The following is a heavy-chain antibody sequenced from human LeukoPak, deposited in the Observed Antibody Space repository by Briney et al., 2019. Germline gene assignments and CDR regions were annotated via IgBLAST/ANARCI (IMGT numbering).Heavy chain of an antibody. Sequence: PSETLSLSCAVYGGSFSGYYWSWVRQPPGKGLEWSGEINNSGSTKYNPSLKSRVTISVDTSKNQFSLKLTSVTAADTATYYCARAADYLGSGSQLGYWGQGTLVTVSS. D-gene: IGHD3-10*01. CDR2: INNSGST. J-gene: IGHJ4*02. CDR1: GGSFSGYY. V-gene: IGHV4-34*01. CDR3: ARAADYLGSGSQLGY.